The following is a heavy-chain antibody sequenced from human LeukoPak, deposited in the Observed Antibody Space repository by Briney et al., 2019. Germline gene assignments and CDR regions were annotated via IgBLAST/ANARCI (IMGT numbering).Heavy chain of an antibody. CDR2: ISPTGSTT. J-gene: IGHJ4*02. CDR1: GFSFSGHW. CDR3: ARGPNSNWSGLDF. V-gene: IGHV3-74*01. D-gene: IGHD6-6*01. Sequence: GGSLRLSCTASGFSFSGHWMRWARQLPGKGLVWVSRISPTGSTTSYADSVKGRFTVSRDNAKNTLYLQVNNLRAEDTAVYYCARGPNSNWSGLDFWGQGTLLTVSS.